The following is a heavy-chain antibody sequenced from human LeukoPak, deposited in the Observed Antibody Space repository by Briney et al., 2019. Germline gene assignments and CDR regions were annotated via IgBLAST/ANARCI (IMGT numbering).Heavy chain of an antibody. CDR3: AIHDYLAG. CDR2: IHSGGST. D-gene: IGHD4-11*01. Sequence: PGGSLRLSCSVSGFTISSHYMAWVRQVPGKGPEWVSLIHSGGSTYYADSVKGRFTISRDNSKNTVYLQMNSLRAEDTAVYYCAIHDYLAGWGQGTLVTVSS. J-gene: IGHJ4*02. CDR1: GFTISSHY. V-gene: IGHV3-66*01.